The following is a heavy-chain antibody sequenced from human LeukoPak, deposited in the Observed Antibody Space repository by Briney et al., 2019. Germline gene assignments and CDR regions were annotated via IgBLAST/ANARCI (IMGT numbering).Heavy chain of an antibody. J-gene: IGHJ4*02. CDR2: ISTSSSSI. V-gene: IGHV3-48*02. CDR3: ARSFDF. Sequence: GGSLRLFCAASGFTFSSHYMNWVRQAPGKGLEWVSYISTSSSSIYYADSVKGRFTISRDNAKNSLYLQMNSLRDEDTAVYYCARSFDFWGQGTLATVSS. CDR1: GFTFSSHY.